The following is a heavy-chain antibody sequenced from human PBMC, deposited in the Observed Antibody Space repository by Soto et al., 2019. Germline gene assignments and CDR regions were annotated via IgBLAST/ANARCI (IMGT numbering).Heavy chain of an antibody. J-gene: IGHJ4*02. D-gene: IGHD3-3*01. CDR1: GGSVSSGSYY. CDR3: ARVRYYDFWCGYHLTPPDFDF. CDR2: IYYSGST. V-gene: IGHV4-61*01. Sequence: PSETLFLTCTVSGGSVSSGSYYWSWIRQPPGKGLEWIGYIYYSGSTNYNPSLKSRVTISVDTSKNQFSLKLSSVTAADTAVYYCARVRYYDFWCGYHLTPPDFDFWGQGPLVTVSS.